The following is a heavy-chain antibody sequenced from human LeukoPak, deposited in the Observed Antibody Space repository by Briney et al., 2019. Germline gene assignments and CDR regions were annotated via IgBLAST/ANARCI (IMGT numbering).Heavy chain of an antibody. D-gene: IGHD3-22*01. Sequence: GGSLRLSCAASGFTFSSYAMSWVRQAPGKGLEWVSAISGSGGSTYYADSVKGRFTISRDNSKNTLYLQMNSLRAEDTDVYYCAKFNVIAVVIAPFFDYWGQGTLVTVAS. CDR3: AKFNVIAVVIAPFFDY. CDR2: ISGSGGST. V-gene: IGHV3-23*01. J-gene: IGHJ4*02. CDR1: GFTFSSYA.